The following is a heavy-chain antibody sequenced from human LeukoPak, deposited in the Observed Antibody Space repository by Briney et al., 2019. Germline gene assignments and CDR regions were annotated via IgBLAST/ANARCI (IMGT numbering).Heavy chain of an antibody. D-gene: IGHD6-13*01. CDR2: INTNTGNP. V-gene: IGHV7-4-1*02. J-gene: IGHJ5*02. CDR3: ARVGIRIAASRPTNWFDP. CDR1: GYTFTSYA. Sequence: ASVKVSCKASGYTFTSYAMNWVRQAPGQGLEWMGWINTNTGNPTYAQGCTGRFVFSLDTSVSTAYLQISSLKAEDTAVYYCARVGIRIAASRPTNWFDPWGQGTLVTVSS.